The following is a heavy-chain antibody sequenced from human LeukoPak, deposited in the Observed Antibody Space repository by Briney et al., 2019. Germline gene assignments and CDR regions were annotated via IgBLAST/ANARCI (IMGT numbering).Heavy chain of an antibody. CDR1: GFTFGSYA. CDR2: ISPDGGTT. D-gene: IGHD3-22*01. V-gene: IGHV3-64*01. CDR3: AKASLTDYDSSGYYYQYYYYMDV. Sequence: GGSLRLSCAASGFTFGSYAIHWVRQAPGKGLEYVSAISPDGGTTYYANSVKGRFTISRDNSKNTLYLQMSSLRAEDTAVYYCAKASLTDYDSSGYYYQYYYYMDVWGKGTTVTVSS. J-gene: IGHJ6*03.